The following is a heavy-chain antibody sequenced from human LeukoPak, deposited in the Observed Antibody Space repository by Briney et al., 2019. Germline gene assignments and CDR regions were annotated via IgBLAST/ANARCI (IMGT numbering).Heavy chain of an antibody. Sequence: SETLSLTCAVYGGSFSGYYWSWTRQPPGKGLEWIGEINHSGSTNYNPSLKSRVTISVDTSKNQFSLKLSSVTAADTAVYYCARSSIAAAGRNFQHWGQGTLVTVSS. J-gene: IGHJ1*01. CDR2: INHSGST. CDR1: GGSFSGYY. CDR3: ARSSIAAAGRNFQH. D-gene: IGHD6-13*01. V-gene: IGHV4-34*01.